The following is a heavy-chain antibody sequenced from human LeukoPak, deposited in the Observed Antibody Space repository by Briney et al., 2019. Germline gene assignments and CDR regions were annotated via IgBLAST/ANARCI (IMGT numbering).Heavy chain of an antibody. CDR2: IYTSGST. D-gene: IGHD1-26*01. J-gene: IGHJ3*02. Sequence: SETLSLTCTVSGGSISSGSYYWSWIRQPAGKGLEWIGRIYTSGSTNYNPSLKSRVTISVDTSKNQFSLKLSSVTAADTAVYYCARGWEPTDAFDIWGQGTMVTVSS. CDR1: GGSISSGSYY. V-gene: IGHV4-61*02. CDR3: ARGWEPTDAFDI.